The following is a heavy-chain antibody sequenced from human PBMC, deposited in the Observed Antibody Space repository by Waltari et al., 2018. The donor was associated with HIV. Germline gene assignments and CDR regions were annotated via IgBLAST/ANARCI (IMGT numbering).Heavy chain of an antibody. CDR1: GFTVSSNY. J-gene: IGHJ6*02. CDR2: IYSGGST. V-gene: IGHV3-66*02. CDR3: AREADSAYYYYGMDV. D-gene: IGHD1-26*01. Sequence: EVQLVESGGGLVKPGGSLRLSCAASGFTVSSNYMSWVRQAPGKGLEWVSVIYSGGSTYYADSVKGRFTISRDNSKNTLYLQMNSLRAEDTAVYYCAREADSAYYYYGMDVWGQGTTVTVSS.